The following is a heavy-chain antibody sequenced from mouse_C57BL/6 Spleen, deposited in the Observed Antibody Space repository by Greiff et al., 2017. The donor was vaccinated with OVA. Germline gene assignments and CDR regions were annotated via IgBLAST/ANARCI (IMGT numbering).Heavy chain of an antibody. CDR2: ISSGGSYT. CDR1: GFTFSSYG. CDR3: ARHGDFLYYFDY. D-gene: IGHD3-3*01. J-gene: IGHJ2*01. Sequence: EVKLVESGGDLVKPGGSLKLSCAASGFTFSSYGMSWVRQTPDKRLEWVATISSGGSYTYYPDSVKGRFTISRDNAKNTLYLQMSSLKSEDTAMYYCARHGDFLYYFDYWGQGTTLTVSS. V-gene: IGHV5-6*01.